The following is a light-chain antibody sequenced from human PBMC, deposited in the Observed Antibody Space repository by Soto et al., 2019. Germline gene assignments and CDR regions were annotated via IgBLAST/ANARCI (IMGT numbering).Light chain of an antibody. CDR1: QSVSSN. J-gene: IGKJ1*01. Sequence: EIVMTQSPATLSVSPGERATLSCRASQSVSSNLAWYQQKPGQAPRLLIYGASTRATAIPASFSGSGSGTEFTLTISSLQSEDFAVYYCQQYNNWPPKTFGQGTKV. V-gene: IGKV3-15*01. CDR3: QQYNNWPPKT. CDR2: GAS.